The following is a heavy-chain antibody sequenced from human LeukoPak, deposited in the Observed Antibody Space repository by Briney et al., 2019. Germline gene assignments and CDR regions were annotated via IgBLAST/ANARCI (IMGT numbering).Heavy chain of an antibody. CDR3: ARHYADYADPYTFDI. V-gene: IGHV4-39*01. CDR2: VHYNGRT. CDR1: GVSISSSSYY. J-gene: IGHJ3*02. D-gene: IGHD4-17*01. Sequence: SETLSLTCTVSGVSISSSSYYWGWIRQPPGKGLEWIGSVHYNGRTFYNPPLTSRVTISIDTSKNQFSLRLSSVTAADTAVYYCARHYADYADPYTFDIWGQGTMVTVSS.